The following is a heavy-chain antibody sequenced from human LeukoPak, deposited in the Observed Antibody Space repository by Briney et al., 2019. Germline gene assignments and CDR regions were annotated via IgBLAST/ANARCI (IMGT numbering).Heavy chain of an antibody. CDR2: LFDSVNT. CDR1: GGSISSHY. D-gene: IGHD5-18*01. J-gene: IGHJ4*02. CDR3: ATIKRGSIFGYFDF. Sequence: SETLSLTCSVSGGSISSHYWSWISQPPGKGLEWIASLFDSVNTKDNPSLQSRLTLSADTSKNQFSLRLSSVTAADTAVYYCATIKRGSIFGYFDFWGQGIKVTVSS. V-gene: IGHV4-59*11.